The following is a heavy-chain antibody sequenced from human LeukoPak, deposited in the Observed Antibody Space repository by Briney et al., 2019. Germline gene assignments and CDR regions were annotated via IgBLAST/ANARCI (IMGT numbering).Heavy chain of an antibody. CDR3: AKAGIAVPATPEY. D-gene: IGHD6-19*01. CDR2: ISSRGGTT. Sequence: GWSLSLSCAASGFTFSSYAMNWVRQPPGRGLEGVSAISSRGGTTYYSDSVKGRFIISRDNSKNTLYLQMNSLRAEDTAVYYCAKAGIAVPATPEYCGQGTQVTVSS. CDR1: GFTFSSYA. J-gene: IGHJ4*02. V-gene: IGHV3-23*01.